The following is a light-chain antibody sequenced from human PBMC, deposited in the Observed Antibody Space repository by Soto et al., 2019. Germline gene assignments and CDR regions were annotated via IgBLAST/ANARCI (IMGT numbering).Light chain of an antibody. J-gene: IGLJ7*01. Sequence: QSVLTQPPSVSGAPGQRVTISCTGSSSNIGAGYHVHWYQQLPGTAPKLLTYGNSNRPSGVPDRFSGSKSGTSASLAITGLQAEDEADYYCQSYDSSLSGSVFGGGTQLTVL. V-gene: IGLV1-40*01. CDR1: SSNIGAGYH. CDR3: QSYDSSLSGSV. CDR2: GNS.